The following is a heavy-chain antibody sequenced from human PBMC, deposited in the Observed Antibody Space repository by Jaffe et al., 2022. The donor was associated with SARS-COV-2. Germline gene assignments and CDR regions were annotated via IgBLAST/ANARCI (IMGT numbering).Heavy chain of an antibody. CDR3: SVVITADYYYMDV. V-gene: IGHV3-74*01. CDR2: INSDGSST. D-gene: IGHD3-22*01. Sequence: EVQLVESGGGLVQPGGSLRLSCAASGFTFSSYWMHWVRQAPGKGLVWVSRINSDGSSTSYADSVKGRFTISRDNAKNTLYLQMNSLRAEDTAVYYCSVVITADYYYMDVWGKGTTVTVSS. CDR1: GFTFSSYW. J-gene: IGHJ6*03.